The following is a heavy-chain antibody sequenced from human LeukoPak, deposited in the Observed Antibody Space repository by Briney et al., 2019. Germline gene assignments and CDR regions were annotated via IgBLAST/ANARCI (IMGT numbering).Heavy chain of an antibody. J-gene: IGHJ4*02. D-gene: IGHD1-26*01. Sequence: PGGSLRLSCAASGFTFSYYWMSWVRPAPGKGLEWVANINLDGTEKHYVDSVKGRFTISRDNARKSLYLQTNSLRAEDTAVYYCARDNVGATPFDYWGQGTLVTVSS. V-gene: IGHV3-7*05. CDR3: ARDNVGATPFDY. CDR2: INLDGTEK. CDR1: GFTFSYYW.